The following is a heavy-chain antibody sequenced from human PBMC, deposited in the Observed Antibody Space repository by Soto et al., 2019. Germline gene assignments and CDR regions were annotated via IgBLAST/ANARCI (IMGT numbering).Heavy chain of an antibody. CDR1: GYTFSTYG. D-gene: IGHD2-2*02. J-gene: IGHJ3*01. CDR2: INPLKGDT. CDR3: ARVKVPAAILGAFDL. Sequence: RALVKVSCKASGYTFSTYGITWVRQAPGQGLDWMGWINPLKGDTKSAANFQDRVAMTTDTSTRTAYMELRSLRSDDTAVYYCARVKVPAAILGAFDLWGQGTLVTVSS. V-gene: IGHV1-18*01.